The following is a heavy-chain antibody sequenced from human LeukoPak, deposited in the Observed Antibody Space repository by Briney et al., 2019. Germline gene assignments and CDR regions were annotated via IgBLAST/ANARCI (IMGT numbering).Heavy chain of an antibody. D-gene: IGHD3-3*01. J-gene: IGHJ6*02. CDR2: IYTSGST. Sequence: SETLSLTCTVSGGSISSYYWSWIRQPAGKGLEWIGRIYTSGSTNYNPSLKSRVTISVDTSKNQFSLKLSSVTAADTAVYYCARRNYDFWSGMAQNVDVWGQGTTVTVSS. CDR1: GGSISSYY. CDR3: ARRNYDFWSGMAQNVDV. V-gene: IGHV4-4*07.